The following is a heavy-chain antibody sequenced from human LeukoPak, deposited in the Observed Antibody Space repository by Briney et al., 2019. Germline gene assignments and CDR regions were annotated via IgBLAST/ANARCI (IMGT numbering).Heavy chain of an antibody. V-gene: IGHV1-2*06. CDR3: ARMWGTYYYDSSGYQHYFDY. D-gene: IGHD3-22*01. J-gene: IGHJ4*02. CDR1: GYTFTGYY. Sequence: GASVKVSCKASGYTFTGYYMHWVRQAPGQGLEWLGRINPNSGGTNYAQKFQGRVTMTRDTSISTAYMELSRLRSDDTAVYYCARMWGTYYYDSSGYQHYFDYWGQGTLVTVSS. CDR2: INPNSGGT.